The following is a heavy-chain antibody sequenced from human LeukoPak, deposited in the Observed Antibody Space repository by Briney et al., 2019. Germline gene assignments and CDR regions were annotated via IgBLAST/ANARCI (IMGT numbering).Heavy chain of an antibody. D-gene: IGHD4-23*01. CDR2: ISGSGGST. CDR1: GFTFSSYA. CDR3: ASQSTVVTSNI. J-gene: IGHJ3*02. V-gene: IGHV3-23*01. Sequence: GGSLRLSCAASGFTFSSYAMSWVRQAPGKGLEWVSAISGSGGSTYYADSVKGRFTISRDNSKNTLYLQMNSLRAEDTAVYYCASQSTVVTSNIWGQGTMVTVSS.